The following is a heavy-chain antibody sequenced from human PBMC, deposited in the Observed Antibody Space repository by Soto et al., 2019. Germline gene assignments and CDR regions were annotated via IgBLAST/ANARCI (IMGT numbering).Heavy chain of an antibody. D-gene: IGHD6-19*01. J-gene: IGHJ3*02. CDR3: ARSGWYDAFDS. V-gene: IGHV4-59*01. CDR1: GGSISSYY. Sequence: SETLSLTCTVSGGSISSYYWSWIRQPPGKGLEWIGYIYYSGSTNYNPSLKSRVTISVDTSKNQFSLKLSSVTAADTAVYYCARSGWYDAFDSWGQGTMVTVSS. CDR2: IYYSGST.